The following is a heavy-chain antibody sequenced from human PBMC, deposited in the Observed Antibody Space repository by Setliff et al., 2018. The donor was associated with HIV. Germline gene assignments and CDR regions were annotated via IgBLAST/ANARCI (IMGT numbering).Heavy chain of an antibody. CDR1: GGSISTGSYY. D-gene: IGHD6-19*01. CDR3: ARVAGGVDAFGI. V-gene: IGHV4-61*02. CDR2: IYTSGST. Sequence: SETLSLTCTVSGGSISTGSYYWSWIRQPAGKGLEWIGRIYTSGSTNYNPSLKSRITISVDTSKKQFSLKLTSVTAADSAVYYCARVAGGVDAFGIWGQGTMVTVSS. J-gene: IGHJ3*02.